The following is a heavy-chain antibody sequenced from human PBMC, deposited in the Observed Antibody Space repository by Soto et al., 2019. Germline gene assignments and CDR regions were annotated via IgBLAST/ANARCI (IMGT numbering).Heavy chain of an antibody. CDR3: ARVGYSAEIDF. V-gene: IGHV3-72*01. Sequence: EVQLVESGGGLVQPGGSLRLSCAVSGLTLSEHYMDWVRQAPGKGLEWVGRSRDKGAGYTAIYAASVKGRFSISRDESKKSLDLQMNSLKTEDTAVYYCARVGYSAEIDFWGQRTLVTVSS. CDR1: GLTLSEHY. CDR2: SRDKGAGYTA. J-gene: IGHJ4*02. D-gene: IGHD5-12*01.